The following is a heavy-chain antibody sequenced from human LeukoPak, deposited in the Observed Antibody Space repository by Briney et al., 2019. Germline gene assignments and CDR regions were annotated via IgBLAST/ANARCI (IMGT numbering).Heavy chain of an antibody. J-gene: IGHJ4*02. CDR2: IYTSGST. CDR1: GGSISSGSYY. D-gene: IGHD5-24*01. V-gene: IGHV4-61*02. Sequence: PSETLSLTCTVSGGSISSGSYYWSWIRQPAGKGLEWIGRIYTSGSTNYNPSLKSRVTISVDTSKNQFSLKLSSVTAADTAVYYCAREEVATITGYFDYWGQGTLVTVSS. CDR3: AREEVATITGYFDY.